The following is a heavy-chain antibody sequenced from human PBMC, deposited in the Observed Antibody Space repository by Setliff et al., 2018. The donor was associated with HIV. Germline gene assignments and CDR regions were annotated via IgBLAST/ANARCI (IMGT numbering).Heavy chain of an antibody. V-gene: IGHV4-39*02. D-gene: IGHD3-3*01. CDR3: AGNQNWTGYAFPYIDV. Sequence: SETLSLTCNVSGGSISSSSFYWAWLRQPPGKEPEWIASIYYNTRTYYNLSLRSRVTISVDTSKNLFSLKITSVTAADTAVYYCAGNQNWTGYAFPYIDVWGKGTTVTVSS. CDR1: GGSISSSSFY. J-gene: IGHJ6*03. CDR2: IYYNTRT.